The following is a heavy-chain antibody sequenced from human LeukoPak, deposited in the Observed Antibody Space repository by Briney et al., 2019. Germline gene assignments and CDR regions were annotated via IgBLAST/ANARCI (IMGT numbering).Heavy chain of an antibody. CDR1: GGSVGRNSHY. J-gene: IGHJ4*02. V-gene: IGHV4-61*01. CDR2: IYYTGST. CDR3: ARAWATDYFDY. Sequence: PSETLSLTCTVSGGSVGRNSHYWSWIRQPPGKGLEWVATIYYTGSTNYNPSLKSRVTISVDTSKNQFSLKLSSVTAADTAMYYCARAWATDYFDYWGQGTLVTVSS.